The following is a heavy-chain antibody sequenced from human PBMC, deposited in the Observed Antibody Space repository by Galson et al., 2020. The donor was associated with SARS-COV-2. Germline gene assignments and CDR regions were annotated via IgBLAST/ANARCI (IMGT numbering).Heavy chain of an antibody. J-gene: IGHJ6*02. CDR3: ATSIAVAGTPDHYYYDYGIDV. D-gene: IGHD6-19*01. CDR2: FDPEDGET. V-gene: IGHV1-24*01. Sequence: ASVKVSCKVSGYTLTELSMHWVRQAPGKGLEWMGGFDPEDGETIYAQKFQGRVTMTEDTSTDTAYMELSSLRSEDTAVYSCATSIAVAGTPDHYYYDYGIDVWVHGTFVTVSS. CDR1: GYTLTELS.